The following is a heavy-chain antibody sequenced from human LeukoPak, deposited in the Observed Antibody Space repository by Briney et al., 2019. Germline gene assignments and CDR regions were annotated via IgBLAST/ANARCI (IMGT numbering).Heavy chain of an antibody. CDR2: FDPEDGET. D-gene: IGHD3-22*01. J-gene: IGHJ4*02. V-gene: IGHV1-24*01. Sequence: ASVKVSCKVSGYTLTELSMHWVRQAPGKGLEWMGGFDPEDGETIYAQKFQGRVTMTEDTSTDTAYMELSSLRSEDTAVYYCATLSYYYDSSGSWGIWGQGTLVTVSS. CDR3: ATLSYYYDSSGSWGI. CDR1: GYTLTELS.